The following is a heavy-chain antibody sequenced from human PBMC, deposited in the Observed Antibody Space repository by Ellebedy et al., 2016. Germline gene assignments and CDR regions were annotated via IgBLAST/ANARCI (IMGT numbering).Heavy chain of an antibody. CDR2: IYYSGST. CDR1: SYSISSGYY. CDR3: ARVGGSRPWRYFDY. D-gene: IGHD1-26*01. J-gene: IGHJ4*02. V-gene: IGHV4-38-2*02. Sequence: SETLSLXCTVSSYSISSGYYWGWIRQPPGKGLEWIGSIYYSGSTYYNPSLKSRVTISVDTSKNQFSLKLSSVTAADTAVYYCARVGGSRPWRYFDYWGQGTLVTVSS.